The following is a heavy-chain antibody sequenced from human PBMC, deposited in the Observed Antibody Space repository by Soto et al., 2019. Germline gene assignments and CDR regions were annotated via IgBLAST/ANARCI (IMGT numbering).Heavy chain of an antibody. V-gene: IGHV3-49*04. D-gene: IGHD3-10*01. CDR2: IRSKAYGGTT. J-gene: IGHJ6*02. CDR3: TRDYGSGGYYHYYGMDV. CDR1: GFTFGDYA. Sequence: GGSLRLSCTASGFTFGDYAMSWVRQAPGKGLEWVGFIRSKAYGGTTEYAASVKGRFTISRDDSKSIAYLQMNSLKTEDTAVYYCTRDYGSGGYYHYYGMDVWGQGTTVTVSS.